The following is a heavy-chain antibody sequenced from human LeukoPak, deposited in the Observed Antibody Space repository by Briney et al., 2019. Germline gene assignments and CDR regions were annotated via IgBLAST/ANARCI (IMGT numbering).Heavy chain of an antibody. V-gene: IGHV3-21*01. Sequence: PGGSLRLSCAASGFTFKSHHMSWVRQAPGKGLEWVSSISSSSSYIYYVDSVKGRFTISRDVSKNTLFLQMNSLRAEDTAVYYCARSGLSHSGTLTDYFDYWGQGTLVTVSS. CDR2: ISSSSSYI. CDR1: GFTFKSHH. CDR3: ARSGLSHSGTLTDYFDY. J-gene: IGHJ4*02. D-gene: IGHD1-26*01.